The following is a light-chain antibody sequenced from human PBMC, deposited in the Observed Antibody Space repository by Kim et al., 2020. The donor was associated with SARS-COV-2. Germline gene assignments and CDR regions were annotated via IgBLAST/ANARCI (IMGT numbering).Light chain of an antibody. V-gene: IGLV1-40*01. J-gene: IGLJ2*01. CDR1: SSNIGAGYD. CDR2: GNS. Sequence: VTISCTGGSSNIGAGYDVHWYQQLPGTAPKLLIYGNSRRPSGVPDRFSGSKSGTSASLAITGLQAEDEADYYCQSYDSSLSGFVIFGGGTQLTVL. CDR3: QSYDSSLSGFVI.